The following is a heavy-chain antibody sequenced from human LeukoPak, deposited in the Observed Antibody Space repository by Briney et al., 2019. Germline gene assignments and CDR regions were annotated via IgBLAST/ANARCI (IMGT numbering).Heavy chain of an antibody. Sequence: GGSLRLSCAASGFNFCSYDMNWVRQAPGRGLEYVSTINTDGSNTWYADSVKGRFTISRDNSKSTVFLQMNNLRHEDTATYYCAKRVNGAFDIWGQGTMVSVSS. CDR3: AKRVNGAFDI. V-gene: IGHV3-23*01. J-gene: IGHJ3*02. CDR1: GFNFCSYD. CDR2: INTDGSNT.